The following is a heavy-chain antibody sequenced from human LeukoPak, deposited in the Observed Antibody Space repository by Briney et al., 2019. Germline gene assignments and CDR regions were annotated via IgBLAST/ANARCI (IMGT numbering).Heavy chain of an antibody. CDR1: GFTFSSYA. V-gene: IGHV3-23*01. CDR3: ARDSFRVGATRGGRPTKYFQH. D-gene: IGHD1-26*01. Sequence: TGGSLRLSCAASGFTFSSYAMSWVRQAPGKGLEWVSAISGSGSSTYYADSVKGRFTISRDNSKNTLYLQMNSLRAEDTAVYYCARDSFRVGATRGGRPTKYFQHWGQGTLVTVSS. J-gene: IGHJ1*01. CDR2: ISGSGSST.